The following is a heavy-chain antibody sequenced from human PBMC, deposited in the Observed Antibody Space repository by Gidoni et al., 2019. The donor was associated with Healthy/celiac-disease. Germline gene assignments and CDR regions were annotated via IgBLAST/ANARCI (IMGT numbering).Heavy chain of an antibody. V-gene: IGHV3-33*01. CDR3: ARDRIHETYYDILTGYHYGMDV. J-gene: IGHJ6*02. D-gene: IGHD3-9*01. Sequence: QVQLVESGGGVVQPGRSLRLPCAASGFNFSSYGLHWVRQAPGKGLEWVAVMWYDGSNEYYADAVKGRFTISRDNSKNTLYLQMNSRRAEDTAVYYCARDRIHETYYDILTGYHYGMDVWGQGTTVTVSS. CDR2: MWYDGSNE. CDR1: GFNFSSYG.